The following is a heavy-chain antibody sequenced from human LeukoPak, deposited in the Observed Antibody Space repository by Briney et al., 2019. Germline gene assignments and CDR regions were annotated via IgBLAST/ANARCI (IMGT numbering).Heavy chain of an antibody. CDR3: ARSYSVLSAAVDI. Sequence: HPGRSLRLSFAASGFTFTTYGMRWFRQAPGKGLEWVAVIWYDGSNKYYTDSVKGRFTISRDNSKNTLYLQMNSLRAEDTAVYYCARSYSVLSAAVDIWGQGTMVTVSS. D-gene: IGHD2/OR15-2a*01. J-gene: IGHJ3*02. CDR1: GFTFTTYG. CDR2: IWYDGSNK. V-gene: IGHV3-33*01.